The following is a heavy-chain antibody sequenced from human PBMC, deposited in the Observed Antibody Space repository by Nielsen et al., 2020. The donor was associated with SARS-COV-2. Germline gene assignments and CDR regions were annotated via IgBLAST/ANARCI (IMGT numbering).Heavy chain of an antibody. D-gene: IGHD3-10*01. J-gene: IGHJ5*02. CDR3: ARGRSGTRFDP. Sequence: ASVKVSCKASGYNFMTYGINWVRQAPGQGLEWTGWINVYNGYTNYAQRLQGRVTLTTDTSTSTAYMELRSLRSDDTAVYYCARGRSGTRFDPWGQGTLVTVSS. CDR1: GYNFMTYG. V-gene: IGHV1-18*01. CDR2: INVYNGYT.